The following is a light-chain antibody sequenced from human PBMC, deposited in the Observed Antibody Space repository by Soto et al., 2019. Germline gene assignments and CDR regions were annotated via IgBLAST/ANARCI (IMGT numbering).Light chain of an antibody. CDR1: ENVATSY. CDR2: GTS. Sequence: EIVLTQSPGTLSLSPGERATLSCRASENVATSYLGWYQQKPGQAPRLLISGTSTRATGIPDRFSGAGSGTDFILTISRLEPADSAIDFCQEYGRSPYTFGLATKLEIK. CDR3: QEYGRSPYT. J-gene: IGKJ2*01. V-gene: IGKV3-20*01.